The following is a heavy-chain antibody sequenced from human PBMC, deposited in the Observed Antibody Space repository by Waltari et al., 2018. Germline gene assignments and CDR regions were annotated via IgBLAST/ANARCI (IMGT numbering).Heavy chain of an antibody. CDR2: NIPIVGTA. CDR3: ARVGAYVYYDFWSGYYVD. J-gene: IGHJ4*02. V-gene: IGHV1-69*05. D-gene: IGHD3-3*01. CDR1: GGTFSSYA. Sequence: QVQLVQSGAEVKKPGSSVKVSCKASGGTFSSYAISWVRQAPGQGLEWMGGNIPIVGTANDAQKVQGRVTSTTDESTSTAYMELSSLRSEDTAVYYCARVGAYVYYDFWSGYYVDWGQGTLVTVSS.